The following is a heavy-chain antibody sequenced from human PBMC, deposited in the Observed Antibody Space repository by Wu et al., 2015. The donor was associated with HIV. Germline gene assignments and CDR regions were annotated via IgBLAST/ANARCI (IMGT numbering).Heavy chain of an antibody. CDR1: GYTFTGYY. CDR2: INPNSGGT. Sequence: QVQLVQSGAEVKKPGASVKVSCKASGYTFTGYYMHWVRQAPGQGLEWMGWINPNSGGTKYAQKFQGRVTMTRDTSISTAYMELSRLRSEDTAVYYCASPKGGDYYDSSGLDHWGQGTLVTVSS. V-gene: IGHV1-2*02. D-gene: IGHD3-22*01. J-gene: IGHJ4*02. CDR3: ASPKGGDYYDSSGLDH.